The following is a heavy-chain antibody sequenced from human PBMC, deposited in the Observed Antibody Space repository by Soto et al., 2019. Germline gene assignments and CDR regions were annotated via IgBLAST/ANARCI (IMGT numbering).Heavy chain of an antibody. V-gene: IGHV1-18*04. CDR3: ARDPHPPYYDFWSGYYSHYYYYYGMDA. D-gene: IGHD3-3*01. CDR1: GYTFTSYG. J-gene: IGHJ6*02. CDR2: ISAYNGNT. Sequence: ASVKVSCKASGYTFTSYGISWVRQAPGQGLEWMGWISAYNGNTNYAQKLQGRVTMTTDTSTSTAYMELRSLRSDDTAVYYCARDPHPPYYDFWSGYYSHYYYYYGMDAWGQGTTVTVSS.